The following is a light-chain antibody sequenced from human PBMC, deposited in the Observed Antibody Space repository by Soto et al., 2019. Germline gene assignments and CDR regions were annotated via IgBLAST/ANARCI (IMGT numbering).Light chain of an antibody. Sequence: QLVLTQSPSASASLGASVKLTCTLSSRHSNYAIAWHQQQPEKGPRYLMKLNSDGSHSKGDGIPDRFSGSSSGAERYLTISSLQSEDEGDYYCQTWGSGIRVLGGGTQLTVL. CDR1: SRHSNYA. CDR2: LNSDGSH. CDR3: QTWGSGIRV. J-gene: IGLJ2*01. V-gene: IGLV4-69*01.